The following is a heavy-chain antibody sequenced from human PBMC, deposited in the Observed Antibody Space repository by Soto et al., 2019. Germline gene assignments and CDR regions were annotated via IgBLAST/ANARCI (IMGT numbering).Heavy chain of an antibody. CDR2: IYTSGST. V-gene: IGHV4-4*07. CDR3: ARDAPPKGYYDSSGYYYYYGMDV. Sequence: SETLSLTCTVSGGSISSYYWSWIRQPSGKGLEWIGRIYTSGSTNYNPSLKSRVTMSVDTSKNQFSLKLSSVTAADTAVYYCARDAPPKGYYDSSGYYYYYGMDVWGQGTTVTVSS. D-gene: IGHD3-22*01. J-gene: IGHJ6*02. CDR1: GGSISSYY.